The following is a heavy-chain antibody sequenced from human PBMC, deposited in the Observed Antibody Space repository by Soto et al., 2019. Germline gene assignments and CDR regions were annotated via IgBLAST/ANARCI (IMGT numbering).Heavy chain of an antibody. CDR2: IWYEGSNK. D-gene: IGHD3-16*01. Sequence: QVQLVESGGGVVQPGRSLRLSCAASGFTFSSYGMHWVRQAPGKGLEWGAVIWYEGSNKYYADSVKGRFTISRDNSKNTLYLQMNSLRAEDTAVYYCARQGSKYDYDLDYWGQGTLVTVSS. V-gene: IGHV3-33*01. CDR1: GFTFSSYG. J-gene: IGHJ4*02. CDR3: ARQGSKYDYDLDY.